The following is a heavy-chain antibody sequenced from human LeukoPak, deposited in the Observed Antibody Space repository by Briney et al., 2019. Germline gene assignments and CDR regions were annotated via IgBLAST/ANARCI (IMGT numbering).Heavy chain of an antibody. CDR1: GGTSSSYA. J-gene: IGHJ6*03. CDR2: IIPIFGTA. D-gene: IGHD5-24*01. CDR3: ARDSGYNFSYYYYMDV. V-gene: IGHV1-69*05. Sequence: VASVKVSCKASGGTSSSYAISWVRQAPGQGLEWMGGIIPIFGTANYAQKFQGRVTITTDESTSTAYMELSSLRSEDTAVYYCARDSGYNFSYYYYMDVWGKGTTVTVSS.